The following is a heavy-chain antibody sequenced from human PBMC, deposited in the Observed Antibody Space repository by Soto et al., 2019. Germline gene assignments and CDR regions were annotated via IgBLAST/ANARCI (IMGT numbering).Heavy chain of an antibody. D-gene: IGHD2-2*02. V-gene: IGHV1-3*01. Sequence: VSCXASGYTFTXYAMHWVRQAPGHRLEWMGWINAGNGNTKYSQKFQGRVTITRDTSASTAYMELSSLRSDDTAVYYCAKSATVPAAIAYWGQGTLVTVSS. CDR2: INAGNGNT. CDR3: AKSATVPAAIAY. J-gene: IGHJ4*02. CDR1: GYTFTXYA.